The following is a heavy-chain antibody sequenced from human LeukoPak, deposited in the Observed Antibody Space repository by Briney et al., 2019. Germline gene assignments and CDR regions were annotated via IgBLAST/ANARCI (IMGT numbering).Heavy chain of an antibody. CDR3: ASTQGWELRDY. CDR1: GYSISSGYY. D-gene: IGHD1-26*01. J-gene: IGHJ4*02. V-gene: IGHV4-38-2*02. CDR2: IYHSGST. Sequence: PSETLSLACTVSGYSISSGYYWGWIRQPPGKGLEWIGSIYHSGSTYYNPSLKSRVTISVDTSKNQFSLKLSSVTAADTAVYYCASTQGWELRDYWGQGTLVTVSS.